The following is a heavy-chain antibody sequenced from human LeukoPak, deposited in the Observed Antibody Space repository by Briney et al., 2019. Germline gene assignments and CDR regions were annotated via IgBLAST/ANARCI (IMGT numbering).Heavy chain of an antibody. J-gene: IGHJ4*02. CDR1: GFTVSSSY. D-gene: IGHD1-26*01. CDR3: AKKWGVGTTTLDYFDY. CDR2: ISGSGGST. V-gene: IGHV3-23*01. Sequence: PGGSLRLSCAASGFTVSSSYMSWVRQAPGKGLEWVSGISGSGGSTYYADSVKGRFTISRDNSKNTLYLQMNSLTDEDTAVYYCAKKWGVGTTTLDYFDYWGQGTLVTVSS.